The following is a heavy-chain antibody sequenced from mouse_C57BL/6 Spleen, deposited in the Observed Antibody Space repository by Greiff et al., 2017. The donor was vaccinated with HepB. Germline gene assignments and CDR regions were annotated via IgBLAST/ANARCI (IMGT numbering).Heavy chain of an antibody. V-gene: IGHV3-1*01. J-gene: IGHJ3*01. Sequence: DVQLQESGPGMVKPSQSLSLTCTVTGYSITSGYDWHWIRHFPGNKLEWMGYISYSGSTNYNPSLKSRISITHDTSKNHFFLKLNSVTTEDTATYYCARGGGLYYSTPFAYWGQGTLVTVSA. CDR1: GYSITSGYD. D-gene: IGHD2-5*01. CDR3: ARGGGLYYSTPFAY. CDR2: ISYSGST.